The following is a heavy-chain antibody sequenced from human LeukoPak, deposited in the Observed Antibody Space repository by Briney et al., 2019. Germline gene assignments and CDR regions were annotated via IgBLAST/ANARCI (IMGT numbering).Heavy chain of an antibody. CDR3: ANENSGSYFRPGSAAFDI. V-gene: IGHV3-48*03. D-gene: IGHD1-26*01. Sequence: AGGSLRLSCAASGFTFSSYEMNWVRQAPGKGLEWVSYISSSGRTIHYADSVKGRFTISRDNAKNSLYLQMNSLRAEDTAVYYCANENSGSYFRPGSAAFDIWGQGTMVTVSS. CDR1: GFTFSSYE. CDR2: ISSSGRTI. J-gene: IGHJ3*02.